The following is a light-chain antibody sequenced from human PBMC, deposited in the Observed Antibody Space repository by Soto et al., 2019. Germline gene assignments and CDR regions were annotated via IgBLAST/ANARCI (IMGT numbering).Light chain of an antibody. J-gene: IGLJ2*01. CDR2: SNN. CDR1: SSNTGAGYD. CDR3: QSYDGSLRGTI. V-gene: IGLV1-40*01. Sequence: QSVLTQPPSVSGAPGQRVNISCTGSSSNTGAGYDVHWYQQFPGTAPKLLIYSNNNRPSGVPDRFSGSKSGTSASLAITGIQPEDEADYYCQSYDGSLRGTIFGGGTKLTVL.